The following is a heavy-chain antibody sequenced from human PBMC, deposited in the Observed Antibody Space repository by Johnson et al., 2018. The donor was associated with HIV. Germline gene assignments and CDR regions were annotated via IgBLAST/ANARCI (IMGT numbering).Heavy chain of an antibody. J-gene: IGHJ3*02. CDR3: TPGRPSSAAFDI. CDR2: INWNGGST. CDR1: GFTFDDYG. Sequence: VQLVESGGGVVRPGGSLRLSCAASGFTFDDYGMSWVRQAPGKGLEWVSGINWNGGSTGYAESVKGRFTISRDNAKNPLYLQMNSQKPEDSAVYYCTPGRPSSAAFDIWGQGTMVTVSS. V-gene: IGHV3-20*04.